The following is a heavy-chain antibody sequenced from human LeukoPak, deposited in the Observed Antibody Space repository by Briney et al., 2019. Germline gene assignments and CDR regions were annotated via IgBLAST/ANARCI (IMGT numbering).Heavy chain of an antibody. CDR2: ISVYNGNT. Sequence: GASVTVSCKASGYTFTSCGISWVRQAPGQGLEWMGWISVYNGNTNYAQKLQGRVTMTTDTSTSTAYMDLRSLGSDDTAVYYCARLDFAGTHYFDYWGQGTLVTVSS. J-gene: IGHJ4*02. D-gene: IGHD1-1*01. V-gene: IGHV1-18*01. CDR3: ARLDFAGTHYFDY. CDR1: GYTFTSCG.